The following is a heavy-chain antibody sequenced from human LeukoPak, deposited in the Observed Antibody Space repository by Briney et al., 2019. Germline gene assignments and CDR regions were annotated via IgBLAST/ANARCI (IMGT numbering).Heavy chain of an antibody. V-gene: IGHV4-59*11. D-gene: IGHD1-26*01. CDR2: IYYNGST. CDR1: GGSISSHY. J-gene: IGHJ5*02. CDR3: AGVYDAGIVGGPYNWFDP. Sequence: SETLSLTCTVSGGSISSHYWSWIRQPLGKGLEWIGYIYYNGSTNYNPSLKSRVTISVDTSKNQFSLKLSSVTAADTAVYYCAGVYDAGIVGGPYNWFDPWGQGTLVTVSS.